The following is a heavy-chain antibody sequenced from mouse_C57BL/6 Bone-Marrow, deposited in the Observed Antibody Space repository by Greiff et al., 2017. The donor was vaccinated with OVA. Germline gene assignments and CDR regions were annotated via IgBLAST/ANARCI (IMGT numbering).Heavy chain of an antibody. Sequence: VKLVESGPELVKPGASVKISCKASGYSFTSYYIHWVKQRPGQGLEWIGWIYPGSGNTKYNEKFKGKATLTADTSSSTAYMQLSSLTSEDSAVYYCAGGSYAMDYWGQGTSVTVSS. CDR2: IYPGSGNT. CDR3: AGGSYAMDY. CDR1: GYSFTSYY. J-gene: IGHJ4*01. V-gene: IGHV1-66*01.